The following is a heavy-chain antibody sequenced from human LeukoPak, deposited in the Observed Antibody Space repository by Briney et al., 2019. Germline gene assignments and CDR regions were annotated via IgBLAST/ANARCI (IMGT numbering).Heavy chain of an antibody. V-gene: IGHV3-23*01. Sequence: GSLRLSCAASGFTFSSYAMTWVRQAPGKGLEWVSSIRGSGDGASYADSVKGRFTMSRDNSKNTLYLQMNSLRAEDTAIYYCGRDPNGDYVGAFDFWGQGTLVTVSS. J-gene: IGHJ3*01. D-gene: IGHD4-17*01. CDR1: GFTFSSYA. CDR3: GRDPNGDYVGAFDF. CDR2: IRGSGDGA.